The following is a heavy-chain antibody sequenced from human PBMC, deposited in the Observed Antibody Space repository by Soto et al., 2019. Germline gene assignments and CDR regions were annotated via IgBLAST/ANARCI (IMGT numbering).Heavy chain of an antibody. J-gene: IGHJ5*02. V-gene: IGHV4-38-2*01. CDR1: GYSISSGYY. CDR2: VYHSGST. Sequence: SETLSLTCAFSGYSISSGYYWGWIRQPPGKGLEWIGSVYHSGSTYHNPSLKSRVTISVDTSKNQFSLKLSSVTAADTAVYYCARMYCSGGSCYSASWFDPWGQGTLVTVSS. CDR3: ARMYCSGGSCYSASWFDP. D-gene: IGHD2-15*01.